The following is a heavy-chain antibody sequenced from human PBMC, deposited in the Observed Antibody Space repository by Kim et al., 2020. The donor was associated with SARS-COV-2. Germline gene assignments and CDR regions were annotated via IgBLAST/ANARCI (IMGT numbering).Heavy chain of an antibody. Sequence: YYADTVKGRCTISGDKSKNTLYLQMNSLRAEDTAVYYCAKSDIFGWYFDLWGRGTLVTVSS. J-gene: IGHJ2*01. CDR3: AKSDIFGWYFDL. D-gene: IGHD3-10*01. V-gene: IGHV3-23*01.